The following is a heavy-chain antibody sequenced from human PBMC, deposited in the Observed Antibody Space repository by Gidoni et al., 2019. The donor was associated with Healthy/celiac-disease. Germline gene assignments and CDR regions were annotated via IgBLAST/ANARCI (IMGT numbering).Heavy chain of an antibody. CDR3: ARDRRVGGIIVGATLGY. Sequence: QVQLVQSGAEVKKPGASVKVSCRASGYPFTGYYMHWVRQAPGQGLEWMGWINPNSGGTNYAQKFQGRVTMTRDTSISTAYMELSRLRSDDTAVYYCARDRRVGGIIVGATLGYWGQGTLVTVSS. J-gene: IGHJ4*02. V-gene: IGHV1-2*02. CDR1: GYPFTGYY. D-gene: IGHD1-26*01. CDR2: INPNSGGT.